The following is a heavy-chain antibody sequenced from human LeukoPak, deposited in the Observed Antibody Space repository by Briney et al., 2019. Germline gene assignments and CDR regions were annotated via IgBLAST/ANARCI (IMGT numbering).Heavy chain of an antibody. V-gene: IGHV4-4*07. CDR1: GASISSYY. CDR2: SYTSGST. CDR3: ARVLSSSGYCSGGSYYYFDY. D-gene: IGHD2-15*01. J-gene: IGHJ4*02. Sequence: SETLSLTCTVSGASISSYYWSWIRQPAGKGLEWIGRSYTSGSTNYNPSLKCRVTMSVDTSKNQFSLRLSSVTAADTAVYYCARVLSSSGYCSGGSYYYFDYWGQGTLVTVSS.